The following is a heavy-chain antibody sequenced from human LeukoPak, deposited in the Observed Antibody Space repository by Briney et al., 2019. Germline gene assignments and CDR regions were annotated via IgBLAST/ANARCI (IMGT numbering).Heavy chain of an antibody. Sequence: ASVKVSCNASGYTFTNFGVSWVRLAPGQGLEWMGWISAYNGYSNYAPKFQGRVTMTTDTLTKIAYMELRSLRSDDTAIYGCASGRSIAGRRPFDYWGQGTLVTVSS. CDR1: GYTFTNFG. CDR2: ISAYNGYS. D-gene: IGHD6-6*01. CDR3: ASGRSIAGRRPFDY. J-gene: IGHJ4*02. V-gene: IGHV1-18*01.